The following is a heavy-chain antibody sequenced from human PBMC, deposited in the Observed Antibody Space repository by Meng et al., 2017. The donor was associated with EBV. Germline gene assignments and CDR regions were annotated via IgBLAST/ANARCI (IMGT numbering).Heavy chain of an antibody. CDR3: ARAEIAAAGRLDY. CDR2: IIPIFGTA. J-gene: IGHJ4*02. V-gene: IGHV1-69*06. CDR1: GGTFSSYA. D-gene: IGHD6-13*01. Sequence: QVRVGQAGVGVRKPGSSMKVSCKASGGTFSSYAISWVRQAPGQGLEWMGGIIPIFGTANYAQKFQGRVTITADKSTSTAYMELSSLRSEDTAVYYCARAEIAAAGRLDYWGQGTLVTVSS.